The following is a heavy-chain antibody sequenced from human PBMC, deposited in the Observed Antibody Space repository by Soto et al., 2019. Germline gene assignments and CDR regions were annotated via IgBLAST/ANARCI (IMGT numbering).Heavy chain of an antibody. J-gene: IGHJ6*04. Sequence: SVKVSCKASGYSFTCYYMHWVRQAPGQGLEWMGWINPNSGGTNYAQKFQGRVTMTRDTSISTAYMELSRLRSDDTAVYYCARDHPNALYGMDVSGKRTTVTVSS. D-gene: IGHD2-8*01. CDR3: ARDHPNALYGMDV. CDR2: INPNSGGT. CDR1: GYSFTCYY. V-gene: IGHV1-2*02.